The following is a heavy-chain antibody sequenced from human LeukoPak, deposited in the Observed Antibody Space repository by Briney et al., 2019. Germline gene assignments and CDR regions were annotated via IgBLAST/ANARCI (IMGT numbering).Heavy chain of an antibody. D-gene: IGHD6-13*01. CDR2: IYYSGST. J-gene: IGHJ4*02. CDR1: GGSISSYY. CDR3: ARGNSSSWSFDY. Sequence: SETLSLTCTVSGGSISSYYWSWIRQPPGKGLEWIGYIYYSGSTNYNPSLKSRVTISVDTSKNQFSLKLSSVTAADTAVYYCARGNSSSWSFDYCGQGTLVTVSS. V-gene: IGHV4-59*01.